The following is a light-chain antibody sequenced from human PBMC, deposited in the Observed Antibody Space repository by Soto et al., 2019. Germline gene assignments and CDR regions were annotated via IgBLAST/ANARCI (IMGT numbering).Light chain of an antibody. CDR1: SSDIGGYKY. Sequence: QSALTQPASVSGSPGQSITISFTGNSSDIGGYKYVSWYQQHPGKAPKLMIYDVSNRPSGVSNRFSGSKSGNTATLTISWLQGEDEAEYYCSSYTGGSTYVFGTGAKVTV. J-gene: IGLJ1*01. CDR3: SSYTGGSTYV. V-gene: IGLV2-14*01. CDR2: DVS.